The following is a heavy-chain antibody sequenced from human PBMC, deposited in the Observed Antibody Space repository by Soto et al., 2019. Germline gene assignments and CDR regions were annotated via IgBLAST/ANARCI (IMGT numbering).Heavy chain of an antibody. CDR1: GFTFSSCA. CDR2: ISYDGSNK. J-gene: IGHJ4*02. D-gene: IGHD1-7*01. CDR3: ARGERQELYYFDY. V-gene: IGHV3-30-3*01. Sequence: GGSLRLSCAASGFTFSSCAMHWVRQAPGKGLEWVAVISYDGSNKYYADSVKGRFTISRDNSKNTLYLQMDSLRAEDTAVYYCARGERQELYYFDYWGQGTLVTVSS.